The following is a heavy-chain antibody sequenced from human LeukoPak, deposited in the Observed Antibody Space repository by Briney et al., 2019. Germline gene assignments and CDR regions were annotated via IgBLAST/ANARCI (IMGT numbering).Heavy chain of an antibody. Sequence: SETLSLTCSVSGYSISSAYYWGWIRQPPGKGLEWIGTMYHSGSTNYNPSLKSRVTISVDTSKNQFSLKLSSVTAADTAVYYCARHTLVVPFDYWGQGTLVTVSS. D-gene: IGHD2-2*01. CDR1: GYSISSAYY. J-gene: IGHJ4*02. V-gene: IGHV4-38-2*02. CDR2: MYHSGST. CDR3: ARHTLVVPFDY.